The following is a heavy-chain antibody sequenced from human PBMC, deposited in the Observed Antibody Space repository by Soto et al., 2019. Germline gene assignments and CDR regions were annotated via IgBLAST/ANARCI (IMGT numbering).Heavy chain of an antibody. Sequence: GGSLRLSCAASGFTFSGYAMSWVRQAPGKGLEWVSAISGSGSSTYYGDSVKGRFTISRDNSKNTLYLQMNSLRAEDTAVYYCAKDRAIVGALDPWGQGTLVPVSS. CDR1: GFTFSGYA. V-gene: IGHV3-23*01. J-gene: IGHJ5*02. CDR2: ISGSGSST. CDR3: AKDRAIVGALDP. D-gene: IGHD1-26*01.